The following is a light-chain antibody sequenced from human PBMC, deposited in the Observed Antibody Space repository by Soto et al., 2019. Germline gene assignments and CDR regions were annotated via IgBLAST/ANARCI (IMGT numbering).Light chain of an antibody. Sequence: IQMTQSPSSLSASIGDRVTITCRASQNIRNELNWYQQKPGKAPKLLIYSTSTLQSGVPSRFRGSGSGTYFTLTISSLQPEDFATYHCLQEYSYPRTFGQGTKVDIK. CDR2: STS. CDR1: QNIRNE. V-gene: IGKV1-6*01. J-gene: IGKJ1*01. CDR3: LQEYSYPRT.